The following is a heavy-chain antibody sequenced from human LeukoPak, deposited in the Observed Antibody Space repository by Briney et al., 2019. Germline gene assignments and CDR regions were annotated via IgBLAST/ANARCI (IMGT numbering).Heavy chain of an antibody. J-gene: IGHJ4*02. CDR1: GFTFSSYG. CDR3: ARVIFNYDNSGLNY. V-gene: IGHV3-33*01. CDR2: IWYDGTNK. D-gene: IGHD3-22*01. Sequence: PGGSLRLSCAASGFTFSSYGMTWVRQAPGKGLEWVANIWYDGTNKHYADSVKGRFTISRDNSKNTLYLQMDSLGAEDTAVYYCARVIFNYDNSGLNYWGQGTLVTVSS.